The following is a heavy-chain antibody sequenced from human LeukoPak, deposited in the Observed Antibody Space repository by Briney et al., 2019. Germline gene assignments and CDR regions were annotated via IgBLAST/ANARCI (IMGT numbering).Heavy chain of an antibody. CDR1: GGTFSSYA. CDR3: ARAEGAYTPFDY. J-gene: IGHJ4*02. Sequence: ASVKVSCKASGGTFSSYAISWVRQAPGQGLEWMGGIIPIFGTANYAQKFQGRVTITADESTSTAYMELSNLRSEDTAVYYCARAEGAYTPFDYWGQGTLVTVSS. CDR2: IIPIFGTA. D-gene: IGHD1-26*01. V-gene: IGHV1-69*01.